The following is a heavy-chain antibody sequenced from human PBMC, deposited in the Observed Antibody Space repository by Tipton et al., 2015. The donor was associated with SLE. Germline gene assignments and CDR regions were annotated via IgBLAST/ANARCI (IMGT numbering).Heavy chain of an antibody. Sequence: SLRLSCAASGFTFSGSAIHWVRQASGKGLEWVGRIRSKANSYATAYAASVKGRFTISRDDLKNTAYLQMSSLKTEDTAVYFCTRRAALEQPFDPWGQGTLVTVSS. J-gene: IGHJ5*02. V-gene: IGHV3-73*01. CDR2: IRSKANSYAT. D-gene: IGHD6-13*01. CDR1: GFTFSGSA. CDR3: TRRAALEQPFDP.